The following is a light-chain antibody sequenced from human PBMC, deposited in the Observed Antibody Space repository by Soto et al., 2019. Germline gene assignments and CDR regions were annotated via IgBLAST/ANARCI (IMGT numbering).Light chain of an antibody. V-gene: IGLV3-1*01. CDR1: KLGDKY. CDR2: QDS. Sequence: SYELTQPPSVSVSPGQTASITCSGDKLGDKYACWYQQKPSQSPVLVIYQDSKRPSGIPERFSGSNSGNTATLTISGTQAMDEADYYCQAWDSSTYVFGTGTELTVL. CDR3: QAWDSSTYV. J-gene: IGLJ1*01.